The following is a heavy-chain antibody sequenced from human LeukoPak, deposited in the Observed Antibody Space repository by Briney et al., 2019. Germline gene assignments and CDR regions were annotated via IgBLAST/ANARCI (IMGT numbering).Heavy chain of an antibody. V-gene: IGHV3-11*04. Sequence: GGSLRLSCAASGFTFSDYYMSWIRQAPGKGLEWVSYISSGGSTVYYTDSVKGRFTISRDNAKNSLYLQMNSLRAEDTAVYYCAKDLGYSYGQYWGQGTLVTVSS. J-gene: IGHJ4*02. CDR1: GFTFSDYY. CDR2: ISSGGSTV. D-gene: IGHD5-18*01. CDR3: AKDLGYSYGQY.